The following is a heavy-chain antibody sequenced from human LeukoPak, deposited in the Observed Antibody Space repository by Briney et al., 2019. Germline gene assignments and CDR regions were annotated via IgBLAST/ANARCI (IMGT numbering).Heavy chain of an antibody. V-gene: IGHV4-59*01. D-gene: IGHD2-8*01. CDR1: GASISSSN. J-gene: IGHJ5*01. CDR2: ITHSGGT. CDR3: ARDSVYATNWYDP. Sequence: SETLSLTCTVSGASISSSNWNWIRQPPGKELEWLGYITHSGGTNYNPSLKSRITISMDTSKNHFSLKLTSVTAADTAFYYCARDSVYATNWYDPWGQGILVTVSS.